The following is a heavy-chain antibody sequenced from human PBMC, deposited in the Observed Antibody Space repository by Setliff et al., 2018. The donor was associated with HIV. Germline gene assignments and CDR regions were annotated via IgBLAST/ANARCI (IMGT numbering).Heavy chain of an antibody. CDR2: IHYSGNT. V-gene: IGHV4-34*09. Sequence: PSETLSLTCAVYGGSLSDHYWSWIRQPPGKGLEWIGYIHYSGNTYYNPSLKSRVTISVDTSKNQFSLRLNSVTAADAAVYYCARSRREYYSDSSGYYPNWFDPWGQGTLVTVSS. CDR3: ARSRREYYSDSSGYYPNWFDP. J-gene: IGHJ5*02. CDR1: GGSLSDHY. D-gene: IGHD3-22*01.